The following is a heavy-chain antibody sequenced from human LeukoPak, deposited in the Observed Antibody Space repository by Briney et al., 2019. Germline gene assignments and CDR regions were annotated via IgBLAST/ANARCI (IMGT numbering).Heavy chain of an antibody. CDR3: AGLFGITMVRGAPYFDY. D-gene: IGHD3-10*01. Sequence: PGGSLRLSCAASGFTFSSYWMHWVRQAPGKGLVWVSRINSDGSSTSYADSVKGRFTISRDNAKNTLYLQMNSLRAEDTAVYYCAGLFGITMVRGAPYFDYWGQGTLVTVSS. CDR2: INSDGSST. J-gene: IGHJ4*02. CDR1: GFTFSSYW. V-gene: IGHV3-74*01.